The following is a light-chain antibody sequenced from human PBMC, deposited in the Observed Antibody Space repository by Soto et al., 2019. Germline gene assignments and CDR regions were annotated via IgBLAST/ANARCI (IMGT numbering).Light chain of an antibody. V-gene: IGKV1-5*03. CDR2: KAS. CDR3: QHYNSYSEA. Sequence: DIQMTQSPSTLSGSVGDRVTITCRASQTISSWLAWYQQKPGKAPKLLIYKASTLKSGVPSRFSGSGSGTEFTLTISSLQPDDFATYYYQHYNSYSEAFGRVTMVDIK. CDR1: QTISSW. J-gene: IGKJ1*01.